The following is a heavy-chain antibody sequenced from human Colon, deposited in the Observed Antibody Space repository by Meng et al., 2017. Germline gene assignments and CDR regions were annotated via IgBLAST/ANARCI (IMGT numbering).Heavy chain of an antibody. CDR2: IKSNNNGGTT. J-gene: IGHJ4*02. Sequence: VQLGESGGGVVQPGRSLRLSLAASGFTFSNYGMHWVRQAPGRGLEWVGRIKSNNNGGTTDYAAPVKGRFTISRDDSKSMVYLQMNSLKIEDTAMYYCGTDIYDWGQGTLVTVSS. V-gene: IGHV3-15*01. D-gene: IGHD2/OR15-2a*01. CDR3: GTDIYD. CDR1: GFTFSNYG.